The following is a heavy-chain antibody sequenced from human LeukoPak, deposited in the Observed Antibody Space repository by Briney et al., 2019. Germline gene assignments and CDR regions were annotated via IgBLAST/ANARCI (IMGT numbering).Heavy chain of an antibody. Sequence: PGGSLRLSCAASGFAFADYAIHWVRQGPGGGLEWVSLTSGGGGTTYYADSVKGRFTISRGNSKNSLFLQMNSLRTEDTALYYCAKDMVWGWYFDLWGRGTLVTVSS. CDR3: AKDMVWGWYFDL. CDR1: GFAFADYA. CDR2: TSGGGGTT. J-gene: IGHJ2*01. V-gene: IGHV3-43*02. D-gene: IGHD7-27*01.